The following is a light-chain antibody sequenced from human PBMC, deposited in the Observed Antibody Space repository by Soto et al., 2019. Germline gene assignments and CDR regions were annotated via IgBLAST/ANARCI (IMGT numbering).Light chain of an antibody. CDR3: SSYTTSSTLV. J-gene: IGLJ2*01. CDR2: EVT. V-gene: IGLV2-14*01. CDR1: SSDVGGYKY. Sequence: QSALTQPASVSGSPGQSITISCTGTSSDVGGYKYVSWYQQHPGKAPKLIIYEVTNRPSGISNRFSGSKSGNTASLTISGLQAEDEADYFCSSYTTSSTLVFGGGTKLTFL.